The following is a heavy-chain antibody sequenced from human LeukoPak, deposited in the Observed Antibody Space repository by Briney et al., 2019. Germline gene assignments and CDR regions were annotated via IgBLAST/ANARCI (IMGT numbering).Heavy chain of an antibody. CDR2: IIPIFHTA. J-gene: IGHJ5*02. CDR1: GGTFSSYA. CDR3: ARDPTHRYCSSTSCYPREHNWFDP. D-gene: IGHD2-2*01. V-gene: IGHV1-69*01. Sequence: GASVKVSCKASGGTFSSYAISWVRQAPGQGLEWMGGIIPIFHTANYAQKFQGRVTITADESTSTAYMELSSLRSEDTAVYYCARDPTHRYCSSTSCYPREHNWFDPWGQGTLVTVSS.